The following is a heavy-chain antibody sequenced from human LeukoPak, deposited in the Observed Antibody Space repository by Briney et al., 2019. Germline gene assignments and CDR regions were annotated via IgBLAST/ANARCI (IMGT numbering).Heavy chain of an antibody. V-gene: IGHV4-59*01. Sequence: SETLSLTCTVSGGSISSYYWSWIRQPPGKGLEWIEYIYYSGSTNYNPSLKSRVTISVDTSKNQFSLKLSSVTAADTAVYYCARVRKYCSSTSCQREYYMDVWGKGTTVTVSS. D-gene: IGHD2-2*01. CDR1: GGSISSYY. J-gene: IGHJ6*03. CDR2: IYYSGST. CDR3: ARVRKYCSSTSCQREYYMDV.